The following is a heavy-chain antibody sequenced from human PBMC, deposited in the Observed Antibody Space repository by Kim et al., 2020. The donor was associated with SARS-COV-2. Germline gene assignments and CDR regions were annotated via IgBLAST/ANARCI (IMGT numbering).Heavy chain of an antibody. V-gene: IGHV3-23*01. D-gene: IGHD2-2*01. J-gene: IGHJ2*01. CDR2: VSGSGDST. CDR3: AKGLRSSSCCHTEDW. CDR1: GFSFNNYA. Sequence: GGSLRLSCAASGFSFNNYAMTWVRQAPGKGLEWVSIVSGSGDSTYYADSVKGRFTISRDNSKNTLSLQLNSLRAEDTAIYYCAKGLRSSSCCHTEDWWGR.